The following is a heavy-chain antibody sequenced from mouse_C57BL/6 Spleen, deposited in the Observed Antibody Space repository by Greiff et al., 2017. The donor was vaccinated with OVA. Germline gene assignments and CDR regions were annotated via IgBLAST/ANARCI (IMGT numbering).Heavy chain of an antibody. D-gene: IGHD1-1*01. V-gene: IGHV1-52*01. CDR2: IDPSDSET. CDR1: GYTFTSYW. CDR3: ARYYGSSPWFAY. Sequence: QVQLQQPGGELVRPGSSVKLSCKASGYTFTSYWMHWVKQRPIQGLEWIGNIDPSDSETHYNQKFKDKATLTVDKSSSTAYMQLSSLTSEDSAVYYCARYYGSSPWFAYWGQGTLVTVSA. J-gene: IGHJ3*01.